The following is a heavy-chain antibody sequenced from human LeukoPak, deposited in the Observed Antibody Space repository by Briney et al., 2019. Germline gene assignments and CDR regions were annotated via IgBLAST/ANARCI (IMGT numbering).Heavy chain of an antibody. Sequence: GGCLRLSCAASGFTFSGYTMNWVRQAPGKGLEWVSSISSSSSSIYYADSVKGRFTISRDNAKNSLYLQMNSLRAEDTAVYYCARSGYNWNDVIFFDYWGQGTLVTVSS. CDR2: ISSSSSSI. CDR3: ARSGYNWNDVIFFDY. CDR1: GFTFSGYT. J-gene: IGHJ4*02. D-gene: IGHD1-1*01. V-gene: IGHV3-21*01.